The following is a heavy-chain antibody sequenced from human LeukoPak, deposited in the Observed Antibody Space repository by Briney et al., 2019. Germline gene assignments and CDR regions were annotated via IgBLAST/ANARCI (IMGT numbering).Heavy chain of an antibody. D-gene: IGHD3-22*01. V-gene: IGHV4-34*01. CDR1: GGSFSGYY. CDR2: INHSGST. J-gene: IGHJ4*02. Sequence: SETLSLTCAVYGGSFSGYYWSWIRQPPGKGLEWIGEINHSGSTNYNPSLKSRVSISVDTSKNQFSLNLSSVTAADTAVYYCAGTELGHYESSGYPPKTVFDSWGQGTLVTVSS. CDR3: AGTELGHYESSGYPPKTVFDS.